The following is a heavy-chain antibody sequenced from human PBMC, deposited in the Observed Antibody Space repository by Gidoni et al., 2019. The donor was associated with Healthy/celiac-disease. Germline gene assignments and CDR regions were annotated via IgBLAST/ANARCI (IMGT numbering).Heavy chain of an antibody. J-gene: IGHJ4*02. CDR2: INHSGST. Sequence: QVQLQQWGAGLLKPSETLSLTCAVYGGSFSGYYWSWIRQPPGKGLEWIGEINHSGSTNYNPSLKSRVTISVDTSKNQFSLKLSSVTAADTAVYYCARGRSEAITMIVVALDYWGQGTLVTVSS. D-gene: IGHD3-22*01. CDR3: ARGRSEAITMIVVALDY. CDR1: GGSFSGYY. V-gene: IGHV4-34*01.